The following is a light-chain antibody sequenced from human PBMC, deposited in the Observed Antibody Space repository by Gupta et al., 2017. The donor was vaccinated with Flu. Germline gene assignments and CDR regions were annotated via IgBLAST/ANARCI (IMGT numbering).Light chain of an antibody. J-gene: IGKJ4*01. Sequence: EIVLTQSPGTLSLSPGETATLSCRASQSVRSGDLAWYQQKAGQAPRLLIYGATSRATGIPDRFSSSGYGTDFTLTISRLEPEDFAVYYCQHYDSSPSLTFGGGTKVEI. CDR3: QHYDSSPSLT. CDR2: GAT. CDR1: QSVRSGD. V-gene: IGKV3-20*01.